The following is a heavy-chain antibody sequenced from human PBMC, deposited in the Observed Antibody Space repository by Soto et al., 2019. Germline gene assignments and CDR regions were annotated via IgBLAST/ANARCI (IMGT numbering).Heavy chain of an antibody. CDR1: GFTFSSYA. CDR3: ARGYDFWSGYYNY. Sequence: GGSLRLSCAASGFTFSSYAMHWVRQAPGKGLEWVAVISYDGSNKYYADSVKGRFTISRDNSKNTLYLQMNSLRAEDTAVYYCARGYDFWSGYYNYWGQGTLVTVSS. V-gene: IGHV3-30-3*01. J-gene: IGHJ4*02. D-gene: IGHD3-3*01. CDR2: ISYDGSNK.